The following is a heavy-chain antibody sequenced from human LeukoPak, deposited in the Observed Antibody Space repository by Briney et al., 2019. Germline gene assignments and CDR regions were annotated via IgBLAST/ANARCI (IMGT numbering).Heavy chain of an antibody. CDR2: ISSNGGST. CDR1: GFTVSSNY. Sequence: PGGSLRLSCAASGFTVSSNYMSWVRQAPGKGLEYVSAISSNGGSTYYADSVKGRFTISRDNSKNTLYMQMNSLRAEDTAIYYCAKGSSSARPYYFDYWGQGTLVTVSS. J-gene: IGHJ4*02. CDR3: AKGSSSARPYYFDY. D-gene: IGHD6-19*01. V-gene: IGHV3-64*04.